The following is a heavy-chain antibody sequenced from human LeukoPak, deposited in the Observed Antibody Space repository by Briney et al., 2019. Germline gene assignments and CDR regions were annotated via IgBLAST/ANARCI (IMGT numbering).Heavy chain of an antibody. D-gene: IGHD3-10*01. V-gene: IGHV4-34*01. CDR2: INHSGSP. CDR3: ARGGYYYGSGSYQGAYYYYYGMDV. J-gene: IGHJ6*04. CDR1: GGSFSGYY. Sequence: PSEALSLTCAVYGGSFSGYYWRWIRQPPGKGLEWIGEINHSGSPNYNPSLKSRVTISVDTSKNQFSLKLSSVTAADTAVYYCARGGYYYGSGSYQGAYYYYYGMDVWGKGTTVTVSS.